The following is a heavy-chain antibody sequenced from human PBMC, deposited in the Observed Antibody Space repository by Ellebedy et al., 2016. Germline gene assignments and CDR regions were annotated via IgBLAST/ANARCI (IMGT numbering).Heavy chain of an antibody. Sequence: GESLKISXAASGFSFINYAMTWVRQPPGKGLEWVGRIKSKPDGGTVDYAAPLKGRLTISRDDSKNTLYLQMNSLKTEDTGVYYCATYCIDISCYPRVWGKGTAVTVSS. J-gene: IGHJ6*04. CDR2: IKSKPDGGTV. D-gene: IGHD2-2*01. V-gene: IGHV3-15*01. CDR3: ATYCIDISCYPRV. CDR1: GFSFINYA.